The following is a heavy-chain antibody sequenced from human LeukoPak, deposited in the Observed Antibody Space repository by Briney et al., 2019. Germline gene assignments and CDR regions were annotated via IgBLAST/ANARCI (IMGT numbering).Heavy chain of an antibody. CDR3: ARGMDV. CDR1: GYSISSGYY. V-gene: IGHV4-38-2*01. Sequence: MASETLSLTCAVSGYSISSGYYWGWIRQPPGKGLEWIGSIYHSGSTYYNPSLKRRVTISVDTSKNQFSLKLSSVTAADTAVYYCARGMDVWGKGTTVTVSS. J-gene: IGHJ6*04. CDR2: IYHSGST.